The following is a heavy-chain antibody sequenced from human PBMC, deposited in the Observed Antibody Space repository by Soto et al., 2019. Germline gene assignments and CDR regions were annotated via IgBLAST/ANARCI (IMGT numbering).Heavy chain of an antibody. D-gene: IGHD6-13*01. Sequence: QVQLVQSGTEVKEPGASVSLSCKASGYTFTTYYIHWVRQAPGQGLEWMGMINPSGGSTTYAQNFQGRVTMTRDTSTSTVSMDLNSLRSDDTAVYYCARATSAGNGRRVDVWGQGTTVTVSS. CDR1: GYTFTTYY. CDR3: ARATSAGNGRRVDV. J-gene: IGHJ6*02. V-gene: IGHV1-46*01. CDR2: INPSGGST.